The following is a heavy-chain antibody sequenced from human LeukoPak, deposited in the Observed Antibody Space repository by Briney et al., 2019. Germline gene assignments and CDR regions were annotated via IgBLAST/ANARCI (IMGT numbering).Heavy chain of an antibody. Sequence: ASVKVSCKASGYTFTGYYMHWVRQAPGQGLEWMGWINPNSGGTNYGRVTMTRDTSISTAYMELSRLRSDDTAVYYCARDGREYSYGLWGQGTPVTVSS. J-gene: IGHJ4*02. CDR1: GYTFTGYY. CDR2: INPNSGGT. V-gene: IGHV1-2*02. D-gene: IGHD5-18*01. CDR3: ARDGREYSYGL.